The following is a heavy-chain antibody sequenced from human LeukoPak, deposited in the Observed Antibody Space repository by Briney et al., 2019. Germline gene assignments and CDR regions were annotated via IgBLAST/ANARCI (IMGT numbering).Heavy chain of an antibody. J-gene: IGHJ4*02. CDR1: GGSVSSSLNY. CDR2: TYYTGST. Sequence: PSETLSLTCTVSGGSVSSSLNYWGWVRQPPGKGLEWIGNTYYTGSTYSNPTLKSRFTMSVDTAKNQFSLKLSSVPAADTAVYYCARLTKGRYFDNIFDYWGQGTLLTVSS. CDR3: ARLTKGRYFDNIFDY. V-gene: IGHV4-39*01. D-gene: IGHD3-9*01.